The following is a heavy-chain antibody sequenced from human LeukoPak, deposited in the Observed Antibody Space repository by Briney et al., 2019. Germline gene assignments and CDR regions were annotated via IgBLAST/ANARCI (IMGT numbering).Heavy chain of an antibody. CDR2: INHSGST. CDR3: ARGETVAGLFDY. V-gene: IGHV4-34*01. J-gene: IGHJ4*02. D-gene: IGHD6-19*01. Sequence: SETLSLTCAVYGGSFSGYYWSWIRQPPGKGLEWIGEINHSGSTNYNPSLKSRVTISVDTSKNQFSLKLSSVTAADTAVYYCARGETVAGLFDYWGQGTLVTVSP. CDR1: GGSFSGYY.